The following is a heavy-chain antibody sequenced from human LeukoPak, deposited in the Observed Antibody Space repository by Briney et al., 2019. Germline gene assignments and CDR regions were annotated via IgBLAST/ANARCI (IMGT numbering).Heavy chain of an antibody. CDR3: ARHSSGYCSGGSCHYFDY. Sequence: PSETLSLTCTVSGDSISSSGFFWVWIRQPPGKGLEWIGSLYYSGNTYYNPSLKSRVTISVDTSKNQFSLKLSSVTAADTAVYYCARHSSGYCSGGSCHYFDYWGQGTLVTVSS. D-gene: IGHD2-15*01. V-gene: IGHV4-39*01. CDR2: LYYSGNT. J-gene: IGHJ4*02. CDR1: GDSISSSGFF.